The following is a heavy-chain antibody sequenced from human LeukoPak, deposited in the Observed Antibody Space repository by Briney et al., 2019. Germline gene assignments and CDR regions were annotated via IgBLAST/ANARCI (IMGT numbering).Heavy chain of an antibody. CDR2: IWHDGSNE. D-gene: IGHD3-10*01. V-gene: IGHV3-33*01. CDR3: ARDHYTVRGVIGGMDV. J-gene: IGHJ6*04. CDR1: GFTFNSYG. Sequence: GRSLRLSCAASGFTFNSYGMHWVRQAPGKGLEWVAVIWHDGSNEYYADSVKGRFTISRDNSKNTLYLQMNSLRAEDTAVYYCARDHYTVRGVIGGMDVWGKGTTVTVSS.